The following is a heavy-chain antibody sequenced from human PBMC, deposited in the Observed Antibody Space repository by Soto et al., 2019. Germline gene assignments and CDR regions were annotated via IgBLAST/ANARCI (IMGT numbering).Heavy chain of an antibody. V-gene: IGHV1-18*01. D-gene: IGHD3-22*01. J-gene: IGHJ4*02. CDR1: GYRFSRYG. CDR2: ISTYDGNT. Sequence: QVQLVQSGGEVKQPGASVKVSCKASGYRFSRYGINWVRQAPGQGLEWMGWISTYDGNTHYAKKFQDRVTMTIDTSTNTAYLELRSLKSDDSAFYYCARDEEGANLMIVVLPGDYWGQGPLVSVSS. CDR3: ARDEEGANLMIVVLPGDY.